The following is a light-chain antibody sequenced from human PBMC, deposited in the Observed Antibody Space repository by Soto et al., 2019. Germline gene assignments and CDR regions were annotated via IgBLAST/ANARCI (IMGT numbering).Light chain of an antibody. J-gene: IGKJ2*01. CDR1: QSVSSN. CDR3: QQYGSSPMYT. V-gene: IGKV3-15*01. Sequence: EIVMTQSPATLSLSPGERATLSCRASQSVSSNLAWYQQKPGQAPRLLIHGTSTRATGIPARFSGSGSGTEFTLTISSLQSEDFAVYYCQQYGSSPMYTFGQGTKLEIK. CDR2: GTS.